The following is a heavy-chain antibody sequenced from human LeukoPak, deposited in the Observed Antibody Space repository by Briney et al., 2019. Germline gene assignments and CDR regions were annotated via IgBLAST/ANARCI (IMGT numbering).Heavy chain of an antibody. V-gene: IGHV4-34*01. CDR1: GGSFSGYY. CDR3: AVQRPYYYDSSGYST. CDR2: INYSGST. Sequence: SETLSLTCAVYGGSFSGYYWSWIRQPPGKGLEWIGEINYSGSTNYNPSLKSRVTISVDTSKNQFSLKLSSVTAADTAVYYCAVQRPYYYDSSGYSTWGQGTLVTVSS. D-gene: IGHD3-22*01. J-gene: IGHJ5*02.